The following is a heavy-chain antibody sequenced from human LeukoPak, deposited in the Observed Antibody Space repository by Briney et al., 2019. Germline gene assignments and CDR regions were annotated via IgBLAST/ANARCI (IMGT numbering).Heavy chain of an antibody. CDR1: GFTFSNYG. CDR2: ISYDGSNK. V-gene: IGHV3-30*18. D-gene: IGHD6-13*01. J-gene: IGHJ4*02. CDR3: AKDPRRYSRTGGYFDY. Sequence: GGSLRLSCTASGFTFSNYGMHWVRQAPGKGLEWVSFISYDGSNKYYADSVKGRFTISRDNSKNTLYLQMISLRTEDTAVYYCAKDPRRYSRTGGYFDYWGQGTLVTVSS.